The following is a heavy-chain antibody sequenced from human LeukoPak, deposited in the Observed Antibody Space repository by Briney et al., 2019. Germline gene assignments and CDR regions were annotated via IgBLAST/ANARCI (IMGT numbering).Heavy chain of an antibody. CDR2: MSPNSGNT. CDR1: GYTFTSYD. J-gene: IGHJ5*02. CDR3: ARRAGDYVTDVRWFDP. V-gene: IGHV1-8*01. D-gene: IGHD4-17*01. Sequence: ASVKVSCKASGYTFTSYDINWVRQATGQGLEWMGWMSPNSGNTGYAQKFQGRVTMTRNTSISTAYMELSSLRSEDTAVYYCARRAGDYVTDVRWFDPWGQGTLVTVSS.